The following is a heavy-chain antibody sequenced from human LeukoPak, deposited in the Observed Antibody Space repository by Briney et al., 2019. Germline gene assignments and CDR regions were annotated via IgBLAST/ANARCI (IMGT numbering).Heavy chain of an antibody. D-gene: IGHD4-17*01. CDR3: ARDSTMTTVTFVDY. CDR1: GFTFSSYA. J-gene: IGHJ4*02. Sequence: GGSLRLSCAASGFTFSSYAMHWVRQAPGKGLEWVAVISYDGSNKYYADSVKGRFTISRDNSKNTLYLQMNSLRAEDTAVYCCARDSTMTTVTFVDYWGQGTLVTVSS. V-gene: IGHV3-30*04. CDR2: ISYDGSNK.